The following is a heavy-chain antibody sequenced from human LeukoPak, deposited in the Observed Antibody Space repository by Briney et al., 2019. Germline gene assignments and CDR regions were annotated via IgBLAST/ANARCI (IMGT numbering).Heavy chain of an antibody. Sequence: GGSLRLSCAASGFTFSSHWLHWVRQGPGKGLVWVSRINSDGSRTIYADSVKGRFTISRDSAKNTRYLQMSSGRAEETAVYYCAREGGDYYDSSGSFGYWGQGTLVTVSS. CDR1: GFTFSSHW. V-gene: IGHV3-74*01. CDR2: INSDGSRT. J-gene: IGHJ4*02. D-gene: IGHD3-22*01. CDR3: AREGGDYYDSSGSFGY.